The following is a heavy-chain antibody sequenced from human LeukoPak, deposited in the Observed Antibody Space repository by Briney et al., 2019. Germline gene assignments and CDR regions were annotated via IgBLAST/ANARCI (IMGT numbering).Heavy chain of an antibody. CDR3: ARELSPVVKYYFEY. CDR1: GFTFSSYG. V-gene: IGHV3-33*01. J-gene: IGHJ4*02. Sequence: GGSLRLSCAASGFTFSSYGIHWVRQAPGRGLEWVAVIWYDGSNKYYADSVKGRFTISRDNSKNTLYLQMNSLRAEDTALYYCARELSPVVKYYFEYWGQGTLVTVSP. CDR2: IWYDGSNK. D-gene: IGHD3-22*01.